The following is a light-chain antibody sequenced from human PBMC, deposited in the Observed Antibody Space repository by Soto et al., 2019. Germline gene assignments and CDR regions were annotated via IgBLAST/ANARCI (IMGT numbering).Light chain of an antibody. CDR2: GAS. V-gene: IGKV3-20*01. CDR1: QTIRSNY. J-gene: IGKJ1*01. Sequence: ETVLTQSPGTLSLSPGERATLSCRASQTIRSNYLAWYRQTPGQAPRLLIYGASNRATGIADRFSGSGSGTYFTLIISRLEPEYFALYYCQQYGSSPWTFGQGTKVEIK. CDR3: QQYGSSPWT.